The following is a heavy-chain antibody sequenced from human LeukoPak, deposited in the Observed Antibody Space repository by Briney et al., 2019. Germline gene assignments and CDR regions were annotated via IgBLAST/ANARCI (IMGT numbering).Heavy chain of an antibody. D-gene: IGHD2-8*02. Sequence: GGSLRLSCATFGFAFNTYGMHWVRQAPGKGLEWVAFIRYDGNNQYYADSVKGRFTISRDNSKNTLYLQMKSLRAEDTALYYCAKDTGGYYNWFDPWGQGTQVTVSS. CDR1: GFAFNTYG. V-gene: IGHV3-30*02. CDR2: IRYDGNNQ. CDR3: AKDTGGYYNWFDP. J-gene: IGHJ5*02.